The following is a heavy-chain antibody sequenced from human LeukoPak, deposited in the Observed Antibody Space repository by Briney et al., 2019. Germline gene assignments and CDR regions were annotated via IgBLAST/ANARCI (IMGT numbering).Heavy chain of an antibody. CDR1: GYTFTGYY. D-gene: IGHD4-17*01. CDR3: AKDYGDYADNWFDP. Sequence: GASVKVSCKASGYTFTGYYMHWVRQAPGQGLEWMGWINPNSGGTNYAQKFQGRLTMTRETSISTAYMALSSLRSDDTAVYYCAKDYGDYADNWFDPWGQGTLVTVSS. V-gene: IGHV1-2*02. CDR2: INPNSGGT. J-gene: IGHJ5*02.